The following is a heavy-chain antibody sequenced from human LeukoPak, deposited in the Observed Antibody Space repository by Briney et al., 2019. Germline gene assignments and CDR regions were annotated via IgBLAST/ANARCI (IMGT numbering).Heavy chain of an antibody. J-gene: IGHJ3*02. D-gene: IGHD5-18*01. V-gene: IGHV1-46*01. Sequence: GASVKVSCKASGYTFTSYYMHWVRQAPGQGLEWMGIINPSGGSTSYAQKFQGRVTITRDTSTSTVYMELSSLRSEDTAVYYCVRDRGTAMAPGAFDIWGQGTMVTVSS. CDR2: INPSGGST. CDR3: VRDRGTAMAPGAFDI. CDR1: GYTFTSYY.